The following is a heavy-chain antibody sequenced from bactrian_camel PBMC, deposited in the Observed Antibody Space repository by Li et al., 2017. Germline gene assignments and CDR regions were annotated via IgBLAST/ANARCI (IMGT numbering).Heavy chain of an antibody. V-gene: IGHV3S1*01. D-gene: IGHD3*01. J-gene: IGHJ4*01. CDR3: VKQGGGGHGYTRSLNG. CDR2: LDADGRTT. CDR1: GSTYSSLC. Sequence: HVQLVESGGGSVQTGGSLRLSCQASGSTYSSLCMGWFRQAPGKEREGVAVLDADGRTTLYRDSVKGRFTISKDYAKNTLYLQINSLKSEDTALYYCVKQGGGGHGYTRSLNGWGQGTQVTVS.